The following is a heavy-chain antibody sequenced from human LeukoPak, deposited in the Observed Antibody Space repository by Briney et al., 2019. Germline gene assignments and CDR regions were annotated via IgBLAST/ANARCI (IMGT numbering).Heavy chain of an antibody. CDR2: IYHSGST. CDR3: AREYYYDSSPN. J-gene: IGHJ3*01. Sequence: PSQTLSLTCTVSGGSISSGGYYWSWIRQPLGKGLEWIGYIYHSGSTYYNPSLKSRVTISVDRSKNQFSLKLSSVTAADTAVYYCAREYYYDSSPNWGQGTMVTVSS. D-gene: IGHD3-22*01. V-gene: IGHV4-30-2*01. CDR1: GGSISSGGYY.